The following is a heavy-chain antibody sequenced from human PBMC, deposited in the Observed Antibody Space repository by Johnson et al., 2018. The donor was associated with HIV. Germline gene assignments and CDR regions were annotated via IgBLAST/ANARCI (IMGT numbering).Heavy chain of an antibody. CDR2: ISYDGSNK. CDR1: GFTFSSYA. J-gene: IGHJ3*02. CDR3: AKPKRIVVEEADAFDI. D-gene: IGHD3-22*01. V-gene: IGHV3-30-3*02. Sequence: QVQLVESGGGVVQPGRSLRLSCAASGFTFSSYALHWVRQAPGKGLEWVAVISYDGSNKYYADSVKGRFTISRDNSKNTLYLQMNSLRAEDTAVYYCAKPKRIVVEEADAFDIWGQGTMGTVSS.